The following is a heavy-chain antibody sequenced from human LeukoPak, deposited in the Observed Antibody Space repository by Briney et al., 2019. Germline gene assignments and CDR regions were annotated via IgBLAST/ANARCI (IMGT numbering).Heavy chain of an antibody. Sequence: SETLSLTCTVSGGSISSYYWSWIRQPPGKGLEWIGYIYYSGSTNYNPSLKSRVIISVDTSKNQFSLKLSSVTAADTAVYYCARDYSSAFDIWGQGTMVTVSS. J-gene: IGHJ3*02. CDR2: IYYSGST. V-gene: IGHV4-59*01. CDR1: GGSISSYY. D-gene: IGHD2-21*01. CDR3: ARDYSSAFDI.